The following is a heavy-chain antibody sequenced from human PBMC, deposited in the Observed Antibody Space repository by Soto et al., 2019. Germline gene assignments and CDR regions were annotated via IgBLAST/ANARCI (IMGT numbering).Heavy chain of an antibody. D-gene: IGHD3-22*01. V-gene: IGHV4-4*02. Sequence: SETLSLTCTVSGDSISSTRWGSWVRQSPGKGRGWIGDSYHGGSTNYNPSLKSRVTISTHKSKNQFSLKLKSVTAAETAVYFCARTGKFYYSENSDLPFDPWGQGTLVTVSS. CDR3: ARTGKFYYSENSDLPFDP. CDR2: SYHGGST. CDR1: GDSISSTRW. J-gene: IGHJ5*02.